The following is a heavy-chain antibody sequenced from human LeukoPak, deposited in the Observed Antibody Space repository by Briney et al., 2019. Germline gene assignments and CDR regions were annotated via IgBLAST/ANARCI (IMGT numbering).Heavy chain of an antibody. Sequence: PGRSLRLSCAASGFTFSGYDMHWVRQAPGKGLEWVAVISCDGSNKYYVDSVKGRFTISRDNTKNTLYLQMSSLRPEDTAVYYCARGEGESPGTIDYWGQGTLVTVSS. CDR3: ARGEGESPGTIDY. CDR2: ISCDGSNK. J-gene: IGHJ4*02. D-gene: IGHD1-14*01. CDR1: GFTFSGYD. V-gene: IGHV3-30*03.